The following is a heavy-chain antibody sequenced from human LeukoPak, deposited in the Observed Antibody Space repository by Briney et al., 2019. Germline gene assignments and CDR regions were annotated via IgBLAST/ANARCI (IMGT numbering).Heavy chain of an antibody. J-gene: IGHJ6*03. V-gene: IGHV3-13*01. D-gene: IGHD6-13*01. CDR1: GFTFSSYD. CDR3: ARVKQQLVRGYYYYYMDV. Sequence: GGSLRLSCAASGFTFSSYDMHWVRQATGKGLEWVSAIGTAGDTYYPRSVKGRFTISRENAKNSLYLQMNSLRAGDTAVYYCARVKQQLVRGYYYYYMDVWGKGTTVTVSS. CDR2: IGTAGDT.